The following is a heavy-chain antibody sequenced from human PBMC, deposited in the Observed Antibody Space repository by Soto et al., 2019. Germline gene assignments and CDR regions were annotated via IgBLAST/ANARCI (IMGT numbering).Heavy chain of an antibody. Sequence: QVQLVQSGAEVKKPGSSVKVSCKASGGTFSSYAISWVRQAPGQGLEWMGGIIPIFGTADYAQKFQGRVMITADDFTSTAYMGLSSLRSEDTAVYYCARHLGGNHYYYGMDVWGQGTTVTVSS. CDR1: GGTFSSYA. J-gene: IGHJ6*02. CDR3: ARHLGGNHYYYGMDV. CDR2: IIPIFGTA. D-gene: IGHD3-16*01. V-gene: IGHV1-69*12.